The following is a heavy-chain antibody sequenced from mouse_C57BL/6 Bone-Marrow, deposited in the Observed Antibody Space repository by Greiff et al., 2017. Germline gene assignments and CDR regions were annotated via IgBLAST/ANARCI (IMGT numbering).Heavy chain of an antibody. Sequence: VQLQQPGAELVKPGASVKLSCKASGYTFTSYWITWVKQRPGQGLDWIVDIYPGSGSTNYNEKFKSKATLTVDTSSSTAYMQLSRLTSEDSAVYYCAGGIFYGYFDVWGTGTTVTVSS. CDR2: IYPGSGST. V-gene: IGHV1-55*01. J-gene: IGHJ1*03. CDR1: GYTFTSYW. CDR3: AGGIFYGYFDV.